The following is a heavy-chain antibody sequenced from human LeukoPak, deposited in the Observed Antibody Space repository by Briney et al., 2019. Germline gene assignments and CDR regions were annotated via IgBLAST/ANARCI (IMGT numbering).Heavy chain of an antibody. V-gene: IGHV4-59*01. Sequence: PSETLSLTCTVSGGSISSYYWSWIRQPPGKGLEWIGFLYYSGSTNYNPSLKSRVNISVDTSKNQFSLKLSSVTAADTAVYYCARGDPRYGRTGNSDYWGQGTLVTVSS. CDR1: GGSISSYY. D-gene: IGHD1-1*01. J-gene: IGHJ4*02. CDR2: LYYSGST. CDR3: ARGDPRYGRTGNSDY.